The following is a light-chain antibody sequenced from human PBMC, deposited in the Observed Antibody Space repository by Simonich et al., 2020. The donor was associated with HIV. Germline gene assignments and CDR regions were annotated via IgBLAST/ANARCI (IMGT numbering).Light chain of an antibody. Sequence: QSALTQPASVSGSPGQSITISCTGTSSYVGDYNYVSWYQQHPGKAPKLMIYNVSNRPSGVSNRFSGSKSGNTASLTISGLQAEDEADYYCCSYAGTGTWVFGGGTKLTVL. CDR2: NVS. J-gene: IGLJ3*02. CDR1: SSYVGDYNY. CDR3: CSYAGTGTWV. V-gene: IGLV2-14*03.